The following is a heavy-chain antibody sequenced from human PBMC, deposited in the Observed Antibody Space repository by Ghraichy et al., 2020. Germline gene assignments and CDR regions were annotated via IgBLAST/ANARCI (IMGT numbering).Heavy chain of an antibody. D-gene: IGHD3-10*01. V-gene: IGHV3-23*01. CDR2: ISGSGGST. J-gene: IGHJ4*02. CDR1: GFTFSSYA. CDR3: AKEAVAFYGSGPFFDY. Sequence: GGSLRLSCAASGFTFSSYAMSWVRQAPGKGLEWVSAISGSGGSTYYADSVKGRFTISRDNSKNTLYLQMNSLRAEDTAVYYCAKEAVAFYGSGPFFDYWGQGTLVTVSS.